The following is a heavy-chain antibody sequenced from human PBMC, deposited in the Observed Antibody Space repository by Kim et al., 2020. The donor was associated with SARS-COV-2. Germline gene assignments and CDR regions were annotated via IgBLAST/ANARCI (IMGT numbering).Heavy chain of an antibody. CDR3: ARGSGGGTGRVLMLRAWHAFDI. CDR2: ICTAGDT. Sequence: GGSLRLSCAASGFTFSSYDMHWVRQATGKGLEWVSAICTAGDTYYPGSVKGRFTISRENAKNSLYLQMNSLRAGDTAVYYCARGSGGGTGRVLMLRAWHAFDIWGQGTMVTVSS. D-gene: IGHD1-1*01. CDR1: GFTFSSYD. J-gene: IGHJ3*02. V-gene: IGHV3-13*01.